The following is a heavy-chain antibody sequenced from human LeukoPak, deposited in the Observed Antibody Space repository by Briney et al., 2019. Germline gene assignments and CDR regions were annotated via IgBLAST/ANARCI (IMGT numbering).Heavy chain of an antibody. D-gene: IGHD5-18*01. CDR3: AREIGPIQLHLWGSAFDY. Sequence: PWASVKVSCKASGYTFTNYYMHWVRQAPGQGLEWMGIINPRGGSTSYAQKFQGRVTMTRDTSTNTVYTDLSSLRSEDTAVYYCAREIGPIQLHLWGSAFDYWGQGTLVTVSS. CDR2: INPRGGST. V-gene: IGHV1-46*01. J-gene: IGHJ4*02. CDR1: GYTFTNYY.